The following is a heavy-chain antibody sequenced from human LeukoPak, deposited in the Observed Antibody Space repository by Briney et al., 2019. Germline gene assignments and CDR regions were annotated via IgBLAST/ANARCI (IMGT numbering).Heavy chain of an antibody. V-gene: IGHV1-69*13. J-gene: IGHJ6*02. D-gene: IGHD6-6*01. Sequence: SVEVSCKDSGGTFSSYAISWVRQAPGQGLEWTGGIIPIFGTANYAQKFQGRVTITADESTSTAYMELSSLRSEDTAVYYCARIQIAARPGYYYYGMDVWGQGTTVTVSS. CDR1: GGTFSSYA. CDR2: IIPIFGTA. CDR3: ARIQIAARPGYYYYGMDV.